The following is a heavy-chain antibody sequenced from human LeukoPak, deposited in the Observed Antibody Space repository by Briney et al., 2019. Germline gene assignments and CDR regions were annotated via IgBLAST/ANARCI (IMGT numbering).Heavy chain of an antibody. CDR1: GDSIRSGTYY. Sequence: SQTLSLTCSVSGDSIRSGTYYWSWIRQPAGKGLEWIGRIYTSGNTNYNPSLKSRVTISVDTSKNQFSLKVSSVTAADTAGYYCARGTSNVLGHFDWLHMDVWGKGTTVTVSS. CDR2: IYTSGNT. CDR3: ARGTSNVLGHFDWLHMDV. J-gene: IGHJ6*03. V-gene: IGHV4-61*02. D-gene: IGHD3-9*01.